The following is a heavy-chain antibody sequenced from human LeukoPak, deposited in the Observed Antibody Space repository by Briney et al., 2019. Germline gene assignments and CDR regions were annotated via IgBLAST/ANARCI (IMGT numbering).Heavy chain of an antibody. CDR3: ARDSFPGWFSL. V-gene: IGHV4-30-4*01. Sequence: SETLSPTCTVSGGSISSSDYYWSWIRQPPGRGLEWIGNIYHSGSTYYNPSLASRVTISRDTSRNEFSLKLSSVTAADTAVYYCARDSFPGWFSLWGQGTLVTVSS. CDR1: GGSISSSDYY. J-gene: IGHJ5*02. CDR2: IYHSGST.